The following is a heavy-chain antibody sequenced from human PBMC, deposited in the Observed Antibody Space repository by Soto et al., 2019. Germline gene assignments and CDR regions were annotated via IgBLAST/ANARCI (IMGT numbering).Heavy chain of an antibody. V-gene: IGHV3-30*03. CDR1: GFTFSGYG. CDR2: ISYYGTNE. CDR3: ARDAHCSSTRCYRSYYYYGMDV. Sequence: SLRLSCEASGFTFSGYGMHWVRQAPGKGLEWVAVISYYGTNEYYEDSVKGRFTISRDNSKNTLYLQMNSLRIEDTAVYFCARDAHCSSTRCYRSYYYYGMDVWGQGTTVTVSS. J-gene: IGHJ6*02. D-gene: IGHD2-2*02.